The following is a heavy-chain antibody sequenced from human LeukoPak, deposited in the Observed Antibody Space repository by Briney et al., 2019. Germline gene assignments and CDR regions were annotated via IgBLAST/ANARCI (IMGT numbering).Heavy chain of an antibody. Sequence: SETLSLTCAVYGGSFSGYYWSWIRQPPGKGLEWIGEINHSGSTNYNPSLKSRVTISVDTSKNQFSLKLSSVTAADTAVYYCARDIPDCSSTSCYFGYYYYYMDVWGKGTTVTVSS. CDR1: GGSFSGYY. CDR2: INHSGST. V-gene: IGHV4-34*01. CDR3: ARDIPDCSSTSCYFGYYYYYMDV. D-gene: IGHD2-2*01. J-gene: IGHJ6*03.